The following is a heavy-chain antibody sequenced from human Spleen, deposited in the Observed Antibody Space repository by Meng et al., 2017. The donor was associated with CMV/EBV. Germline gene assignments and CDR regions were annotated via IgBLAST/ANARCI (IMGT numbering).Heavy chain of an antibody. J-gene: IGHJ4*02. D-gene: IGHD2-2*02. V-gene: IGHV1-69*10. Sequence: SVKVSCKASGGTFSNFVVSWVRQVPGQGLEWMGGIIPILGVTNYSQKFQDRVTITADKSTSTAYMELSSLRSEDTAVYYCARVKMEVVPAALHKGELDYWGQGTLVTVSS. CDR1: GGTFSNFV. CDR2: IIPILGVT. CDR3: ARVKMEVVPAALHKGELDY.